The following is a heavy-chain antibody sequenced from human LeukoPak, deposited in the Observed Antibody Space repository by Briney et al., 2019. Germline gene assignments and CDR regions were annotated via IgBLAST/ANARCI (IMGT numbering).Heavy chain of an antibody. D-gene: IGHD3-3*02. V-gene: IGHV1-18*01. CDR1: GYTFTSNG. Sequence: ASVKVSCKASGYTFTSNGITWVRQAPGQGLEWMGWISGYNGSTNYAQKLQGRVTMTTDRSTGTAYMELRSLTSDDAAVYYCARGALAQPFYYYMDVWGKGTTVTVSS. J-gene: IGHJ6*03. CDR3: ARGALAQPFYYYMDV. CDR2: ISGYNGST.